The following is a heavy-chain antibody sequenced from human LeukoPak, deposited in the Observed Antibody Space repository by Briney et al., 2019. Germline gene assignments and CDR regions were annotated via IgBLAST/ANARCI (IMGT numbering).Heavy chain of an antibody. Sequence: GGSLRLSCAASGFTFDDYDMSWVRQAPGTGLVWVSRINADGSSTTYADSVKGRFIISRDNAKNTLYLQMSSLRVEDTAVYYCARYYGSGTYAVDIWGQGTMVTVSS. V-gene: IGHV3-74*01. J-gene: IGHJ3*02. CDR3: ARYYGSGTYAVDI. D-gene: IGHD3-10*01. CDR2: INADGSST. CDR1: GFTFDDYD.